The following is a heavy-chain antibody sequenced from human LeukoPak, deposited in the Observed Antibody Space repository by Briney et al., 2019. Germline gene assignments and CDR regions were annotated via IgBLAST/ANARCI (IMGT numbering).Heavy chain of an antibody. CDR3: ARGLRYSGSQSWFDP. CDR1: GFTFSSYD. V-gene: IGHV3-13*01. Sequence: GGSLRLSCAASGFTFSSYDMHWVRQATGKGLEWVSAIGTAGDTYYPGSVKGRFTISRENAKNSLYLQMNSLRAGDTAVYYCARGLRYSGSQSWFDPWGQGTLVTVSS. CDR2: IGTAGDT. D-gene: IGHD1-26*01. J-gene: IGHJ5*02.